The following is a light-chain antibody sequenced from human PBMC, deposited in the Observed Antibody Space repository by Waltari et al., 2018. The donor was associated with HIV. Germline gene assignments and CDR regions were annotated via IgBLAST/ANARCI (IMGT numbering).Light chain of an antibody. CDR3: SSYGDNIRVL. V-gene: IGLV2-8*01. Sequence: QSALTQPPSASGSLGQPVTISCTGPSSDIGAYDSVPWFQQHPNNAPKLLLYEVSKRPSGVPDRFSGSRSGETAFLSVSGLQPDDTAAYFCSSYGDNIRVLFGGGTNLTVL. CDR2: EVS. J-gene: IGLJ2*01. CDR1: SSDIGAYDS.